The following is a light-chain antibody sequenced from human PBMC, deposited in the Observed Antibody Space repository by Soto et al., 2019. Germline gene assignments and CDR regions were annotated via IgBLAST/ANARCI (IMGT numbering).Light chain of an antibody. CDR1: SGHSSYA. J-gene: IGLJ2*01. CDR3: QTWGSGIHV. CDR2: LNSDGSH. Sequence: QLVLTQSPSASASLGASVKLTCTLSSGHSSYAIAWHQQQPEKGPRYSMKLNSDGSHSKGDGIPDRFSGSSSGAERYLTISSLQSEDEADYYCQTWGSGIHVFGGRTKLTVL. V-gene: IGLV4-69*01.